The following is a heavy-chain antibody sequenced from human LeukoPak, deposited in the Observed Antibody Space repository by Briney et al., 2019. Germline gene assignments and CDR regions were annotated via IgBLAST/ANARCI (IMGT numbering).Heavy chain of an antibody. J-gene: IGHJ5*02. V-gene: IGHV4-61*02. D-gene: IGHD3-10*01. CDR1: GGSISSGSYY. CDR2: IYTSGST. CDR3: ARHRVRGSGSYPGVWFDP. Sequence: SETLSLTCTVSGGSISSGSYYWSWIRQPAGKGLEWIGRIYTSGSTNYNPSLKSRVTISVDTSKNQFSLKLSSVTAADTAVYYCARHRVRGSGSYPGVWFDPWGQGTLVTVSS.